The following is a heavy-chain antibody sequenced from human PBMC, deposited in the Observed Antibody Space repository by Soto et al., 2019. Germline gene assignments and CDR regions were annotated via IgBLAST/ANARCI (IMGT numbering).Heavy chain of an antibody. CDR3: ARVYSGSYSDY. J-gene: IGHJ4*02. D-gene: IGHD1-26*01. V-gene: IGHV4-4*02. CDR2: IFQSGST. Sequence: QVQLQESGPGLVKPSGTLSLTCAVSGGSIRSNNWWSWVRQPPGKGLEWIGEIFQSGSTIYNPSLKTRVTISVDTSKNQFSLKLSSVTAADTAVYYCARVYSGSYSDYWGQGTRVTVSS. CDR1: GGSIRSNNW.